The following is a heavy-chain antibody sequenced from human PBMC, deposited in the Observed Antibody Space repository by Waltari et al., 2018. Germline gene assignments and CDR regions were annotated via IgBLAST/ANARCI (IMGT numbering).Heavy chain of an antibody. CDR2: IYYSGST. V-gene: IGHV4-59*01. J-gene: IGHJ4*02. CDR3: ARVQSSGWYTTYYFDY. CDR1: GGSISRYS. Sequence: QVQMQESGPGLVKASETLSLTCTVSGGSISRYSWSWIRQPPGKGLEWIGYIYYSGSTSYNPSLKSRVTISVDTSKNQFSLKLSSVTAADTAVYFCARVQSSGWYTTYYFDYWGQGILVTVSS. D-gene: IGHD6-19*01.